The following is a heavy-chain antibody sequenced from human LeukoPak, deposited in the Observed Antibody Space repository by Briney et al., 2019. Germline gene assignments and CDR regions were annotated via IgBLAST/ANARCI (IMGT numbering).Heavy chain of an antibody. J-gene: IGHJ6*03. V-gene: IGHV3-30*04. CDR1: GFTFSSYA. CDR2: ISYDGSNK. CDR3: ARNGWRRYYYYMDV. Sequence: GGSLRLSCAASGFTFSSYAMHWVRQAPGKGLEWVAVISYDGSNKYYADSVKGRFTISRDNSKNTLYLQMNSLRAEDTAVYYCARNGWRRYYYYMDVWGKGTTVTVSS. D-gene: IGHD6-19*01.